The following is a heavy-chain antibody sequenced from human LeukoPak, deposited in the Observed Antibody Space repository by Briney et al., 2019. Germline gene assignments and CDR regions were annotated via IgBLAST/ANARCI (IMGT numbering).Heavy chain of an antibody. D-gene: IGHD6-25*01. CDR1: GFTVSTNY. V-gene: IGHV3-66*02. Sequence: GRSLRLSCAASGFTVSTNYMGWVRQAPGKGLDWVSVIYSGGGAYYADSVKDRFTTFRDTSKNTLYLQMNSLRPEDTAVYYCARGSSLAAAARGFDYWGQGTLVTVSS. CDR3: ARGSSLAAAARGFDY. CDR2: IYSGGGA. J-gene: IGHJ4*02.